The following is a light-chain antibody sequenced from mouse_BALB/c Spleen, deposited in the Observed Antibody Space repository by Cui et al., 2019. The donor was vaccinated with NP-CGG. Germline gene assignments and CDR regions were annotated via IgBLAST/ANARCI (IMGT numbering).Light chain of an antibody. J-gene: IGLJ1*01. V-gene: IGLV1*01. CDR1: TGAVTTSNY. Sequence: QAVVTQESALTTSPGETVKITCRSSTGAVTTSNYANWVQEKPDHLFTGLIGGTNNRAPVVPARFSGSLIGDKAALTITGAQTEDEAIYFCALWYSNHWVFGGGTKLTVL. CDR2: GTN. CDR3: ALWYSNHWV.